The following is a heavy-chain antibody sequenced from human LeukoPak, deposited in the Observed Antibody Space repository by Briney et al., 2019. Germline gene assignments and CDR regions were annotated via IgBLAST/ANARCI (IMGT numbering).Heavy chain of an antibody. J-gene: IGHJ5*02. CDR1: GLIVSSNY. CDR3: AKDLGRDP. CDR2: VYGGDTT. Sequence: GGSLRLSCAASGLIVSSNYMSWVRQAPGKGLEWVSVVYGGDTTYYADSVQGRFTISRDNSKNTLYLQMNSLRAEDTAVYYCAKDLGRDPWGQGTLVTVSS. V-gene: IGHV3-66*01. D-gene: IGHD7-27*01.